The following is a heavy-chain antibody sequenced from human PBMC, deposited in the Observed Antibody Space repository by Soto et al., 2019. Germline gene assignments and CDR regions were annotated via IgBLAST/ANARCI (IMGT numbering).Heavy chain of an antibody. CDR1: GFTFSDYY. J-gene: IGHJ5*02. Sequence: GGSLRLSCAASGFTFSDYYMSWIRQAPGKWLEWVSYISSSGSTIYYADSVKGRFTISRDNAKNSLYLQMNSLRAEDTAVYYCARDTQDFWSGYSWFDPWGQGXLVTVHS. V-gene: IGHV3-11*01. D-gene: IGHD3-3*01. CDR2: ISSSGSTI. CDR3: ARDTQDFWSGYSWFDP.